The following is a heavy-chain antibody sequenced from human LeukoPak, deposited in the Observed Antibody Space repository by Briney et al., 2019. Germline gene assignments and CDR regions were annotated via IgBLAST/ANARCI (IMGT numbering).Heavy chain of an antibody. D-gene: IGHD6-6*01. CDR3: AKATVGSSLVWPQDY. J-gene: IGHJ4*02. CDR1: GFTFNSYA. CDR2: ISGSGGST. V-gene: IGHV3-23*01. Sequence: GGSLRLSCAASGFTFNSYAMSWVRQAPGKGLEWVSAISGSGGSTYYADSVKGRFTISRDNSKNTLYLQMNSLRAEDTAVYYCAKATVGSSLVWPQDYWGQGTLVTVSS.